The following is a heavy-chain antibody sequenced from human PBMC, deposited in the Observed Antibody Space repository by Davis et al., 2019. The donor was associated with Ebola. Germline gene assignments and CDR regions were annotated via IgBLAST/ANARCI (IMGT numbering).Heavy chain of an antibody. CDR2: ISANRRSA. CDR3: SKRPESGFSPLDS. V-gene: IGHV3-23*01. J-gene: IGHJ4*02. Sequence: GESLKISCAASGFTFTTYAMNWVRQAPGKGLEWVAAISANRRSAYYADSVRGRFTISRDNSKDTLYLQMDSLTSEDPAFYYCSKRPESGFSPLDSWGQGALVTVSS. CDR1: GFTFTTYA. D-gene: IGHD5-12*01.